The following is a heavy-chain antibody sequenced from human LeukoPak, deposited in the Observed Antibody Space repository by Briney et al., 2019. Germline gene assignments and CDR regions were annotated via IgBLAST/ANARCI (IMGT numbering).Heavy chain of an antibody. J-gene: IGHJ3*02. V-gene: IGHV1-18*01. CDR1: GYTFTSYG. Sequence: ASVRVSCKASGYTFTSYGISWVRQAPGQGLEWMGWISAYNGNTNYAQKLQGRVTMTTDTSTSTAYMELRSLRSDDTAVYYCARLGVVGATKQGAFDIWGQGTMVTVSS. CDR3: ARLGVVGATKQGAFDI. D-gene: IGHD1-26*01. CDR2: ISAYNGNT.